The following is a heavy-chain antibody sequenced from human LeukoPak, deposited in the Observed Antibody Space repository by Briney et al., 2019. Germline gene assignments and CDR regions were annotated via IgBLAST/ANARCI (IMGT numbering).Heavy chain of an antibody. D-gene: IGHD3-22*01. V-gene: IGHV5-51*01. CDR3: ARTRGYYYDRSRGYYSSHFDY. Sequence: GESLKISCKGSGYYFTNYWIGWVRQMPGKGLEWMGIMNPSDSDVRYSPSFQGQVTMSADKSISTAFLQWSSLKASDTAMYYCARTRGYYYDRSRGYYSSHFDYWARGTLVTVSS. CDR2: MNPSDSDV. J-gene: IGHJ4*02. CDR1: GYYFTNYW.